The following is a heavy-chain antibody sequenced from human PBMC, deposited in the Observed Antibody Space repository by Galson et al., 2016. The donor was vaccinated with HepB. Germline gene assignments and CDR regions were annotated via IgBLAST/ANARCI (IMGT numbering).Heavy chain of an antibody. CDR1: GLTFSNYA. V-gene: IGHV3-23*01. Sequence: SLRLSCAASGLTFSNYAMNWVRQAPGKGLEWVSGISGSGGRTFYADSVKCRFTISRDNSKNTRYPQLNSLRAEDMALYHCAKRRGEEMTIFGVEHTKGNLWYFDLWGRGTLVIVSS. D-gene: IGHD3-3*01. CDR3: AKRRGEEMTIFGVEHTKGNLWYFDL. J-gene: IGHJ2*01. CDR2: ISGSGGRT.